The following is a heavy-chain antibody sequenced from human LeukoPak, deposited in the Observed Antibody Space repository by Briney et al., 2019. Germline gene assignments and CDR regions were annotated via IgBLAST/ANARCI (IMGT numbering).Heavy chain of an antibody. J-gene: IGHJ6*02. D-gene: IGHD2/OR15-2a*01. CDR2: INHSGST. CDR1: GGSFSGYY. CDR3: ARARARGSQEYYYYYYGMDV. Sequence: PSETLSLTCAVYGGSFSGYYWSWTRQPPGKGLEWIGEINHSGSTNYNPSLKSRVTISVDTSKNQFSLKLSSVTAADTAVYYCARARARGSQEYYYYYYGMDVWGQGTTVTVSS. V-gene: IGHV4-34*01.